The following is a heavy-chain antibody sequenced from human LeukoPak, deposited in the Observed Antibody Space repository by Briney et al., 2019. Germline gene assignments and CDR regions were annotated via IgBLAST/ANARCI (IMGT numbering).Heavy chain of an antibody. Sequence: ASVKVSCKASGYTFTSYYMHWVRQAPGQGLEWMGIINPSGGSTSYAQKFQGRVTMTRNTSISTAYMELSSLRSEDTAVYYCARGYRRDSSGYYRPTPLGGYWGQGTLVTVSS. CDR3: ARGYRRDSSGYYRPTPLGGY. J-gene: IGHJ4*02. CDR2: INPSGGST. D-gene: IGHD3-22*01. V-gene: IGHV1-46*01. CDR1: GYTFTSYY.